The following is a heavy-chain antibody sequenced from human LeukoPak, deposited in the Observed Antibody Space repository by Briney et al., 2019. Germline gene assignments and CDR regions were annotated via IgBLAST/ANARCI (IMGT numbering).Heavy chain of an antibody. CDR3: AREMASYGMDV. J-gene: IGHJ6*02. D-gene: IGHD5-24*01. Sequence: PGGSLRLSCAASGFTFSDYYMNWIRQAPGKGLEGVSYISGSTTFIYYADSVKGRFTISRDNAKNSLYLQMNSLRADDTAVYYCAREMASYGMDVWGQGTTVTVSS. CDR1: GFTFSDYY. CDR2: ISGSTTFI. V-gene: IGHV3-11*01.